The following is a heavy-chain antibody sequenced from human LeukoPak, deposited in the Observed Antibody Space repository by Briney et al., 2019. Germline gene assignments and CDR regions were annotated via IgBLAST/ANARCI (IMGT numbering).Heavy chain of an antibody. CDR3: ARAHLYYYDSSGYYSSSLSSWFDP. J-gene: IGHJ5*02. V-gene: IGHV1-2*02. Sequence: ASVKVSCKASGYTFTGYYVHWVRQAPGQGLEWMGWINPNSGDTNYAQKFQGRVTMTRDTSISTAYMELSRLTSDDTAVYYCARAHLYYYDSSGYYSSSLSSWFDPWGQGTLVTVSS. D-gene: IGHD3-22*01. CDR2: INPNSGDT. CDR1: GYTFTGYY.